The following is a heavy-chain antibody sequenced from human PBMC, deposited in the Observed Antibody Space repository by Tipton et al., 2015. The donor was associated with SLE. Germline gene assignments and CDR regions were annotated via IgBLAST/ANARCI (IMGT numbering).Heavy chain of an antibody. Sequence: TLSLTCTVSGGSISSYYWSWIRQPPGKGLEWIGYIYYSGSTNYNPSLKSRVTISVDTSKNQFSLKLSSVTAADTAVYYCARGGYYDSSGYYYDYWGQGTLVTVSS. CDR2: IYYSGST. V-gene: IGHV4-59*01. CDR1: GGSISSYY. J-gene: IGHJ4*02. D-gene: IGHD3-22*01. CDR3: ARGGYYDSSGYYYDY.